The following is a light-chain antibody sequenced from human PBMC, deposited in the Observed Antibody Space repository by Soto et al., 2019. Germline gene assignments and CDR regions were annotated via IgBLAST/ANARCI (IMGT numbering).Light chain of an antibody. CDR3: QQYYNLPIT. CDR2: DAS. J-gene: IGKJ5*01. CDR1: QDISNH. Sequence: DIQMTQSPSSLSASVGDRVTITCQASQDISNHLNWYQQKPGKAPKLLIYDASNLETGVPSRFSGSGSGTDFTVTISSLQPEDFATYSCQQYYNLPITFGQGTRLRL. V-gene: IGKV1-33*01.